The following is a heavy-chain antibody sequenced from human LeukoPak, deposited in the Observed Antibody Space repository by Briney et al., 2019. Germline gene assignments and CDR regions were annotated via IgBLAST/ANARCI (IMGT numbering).Heavy chain of an antibody. Sequence: GGSLRLSCAASGFTVSSNYMSWVRQAPGKGLEWVSVIYSGGSTYYADSVKGRFTISRDNSKNTLYLQTNSPRAEDTAVYYCARPRDGYDDAFDIWGQGTMVTVSS. D-gene: IGHD5-24*01. V-gene: IGHV3-66*02. CDR3: ARPRDGYDDAFDI. J-gene: IGHJ3*02. CDR1: GFTVSSNY. CDR2: IYSGGST.